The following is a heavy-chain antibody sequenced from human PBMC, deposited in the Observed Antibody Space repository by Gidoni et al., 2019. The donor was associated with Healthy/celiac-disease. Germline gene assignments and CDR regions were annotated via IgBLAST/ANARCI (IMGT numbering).Heavy chain of an antibody. J-gene: IGHJ5*02. CDR2: IYYSGST. Sequence: QLQLQESGPGLVKPSETLSLTCTVSGGSISSSSYYWGWIRQPPGKGLEWIGSIYYSGSTYYNPFLKSRVTISVDPSKNQFSLKLSSVTAADTAVYYCARHAASGADWFDPWGQGTLVTVSS. CDR3: ARHAASGADWFDP. D-gene: IGHD3-10*01. CDR1: GGSISSSSYY. V-gene: IGHV4-39*01.